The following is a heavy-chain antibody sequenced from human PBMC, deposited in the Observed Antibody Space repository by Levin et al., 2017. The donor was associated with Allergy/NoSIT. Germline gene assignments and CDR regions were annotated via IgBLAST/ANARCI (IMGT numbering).Heavy chain of an antibody. Sequence: KSSETLSLTCTVSGGSISSYYWSWIRQPPGKGLEWIGYIYYSGSTNYNPSLKSRVTISVDTSKNQFSLKLSSVTAADTAVYYSARDITYYDILTGDYNRAAFDIWGQGTMVTVSS. D-gene: IGHD3-9*01. CDR3: ARDITYYDILTGDYNRAAFDI. J-gene: IGHJ3*02. CDR2: IYYSGST. CDR1: GGSISSYY. V-gene: IGHV4-59*01.